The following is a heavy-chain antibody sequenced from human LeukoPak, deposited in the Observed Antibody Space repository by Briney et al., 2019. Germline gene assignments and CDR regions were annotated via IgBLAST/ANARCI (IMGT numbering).Heavy chain of an antibody. Sequence: PGGSLRLSCAASGLIFSSYDMHWVRQATGKGLEWVSGIGKGGDTYYAGSVKGRFTISRDNAKNPLYLQMNSLRAEDTAVYYCARRGNFDYWGQGTLVTVSS. CDR1: GLIFSSYD. CDR2: IGKGGDT. D-gene: IGHD3-16*01. V-gene: IGHV3-13*04. J-gene: IGHJ4*02. CDR3: ARRGNFDY.